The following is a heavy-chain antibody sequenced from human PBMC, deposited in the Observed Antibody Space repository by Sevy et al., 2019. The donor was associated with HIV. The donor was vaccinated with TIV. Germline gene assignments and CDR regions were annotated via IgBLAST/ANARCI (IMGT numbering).Heavy chain of an antibody. CDR1: GFTFISYA. CDR2: ISGADSST. V-gene: IGHV3-23*01. D-gene: IGHD3-22*01. J-gene: IGHJ3*02. CDR3: AKDVVVLIGDAFDI. Sequence: GGSLRLSCAASGFTFISYAMNWVRQAPGKGLQCVSVISGADSSTHYADSVKGRFTISRDNSKNTLYLQMNSLGAEDTAIYYCAKDVVVLIGDAFDIWGQGTMVTVSS.